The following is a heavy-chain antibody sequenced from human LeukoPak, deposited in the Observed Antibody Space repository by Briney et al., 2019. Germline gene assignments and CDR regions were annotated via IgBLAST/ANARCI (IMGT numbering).Heavy chain of an antibody. Sequence: ASVKVSCKASGYTFTSYYMHWVRQAPGQGLEWMGIINPSGGSTSYAQKFQGRVTMTRDMSTSTVYMELSSLRSEDTAVYYCARGTEDYSTRLGRYYFDYWGQGTLVTVSS. CDR1: GYTFTSYY. D-gene: IGHD4-11*01. CDR2: INPSGGST. V-gene: IGHV1-46*01. J-gene: IGHJ4*02. CDR3: ARGTEDYSTRLGRYYFDY.